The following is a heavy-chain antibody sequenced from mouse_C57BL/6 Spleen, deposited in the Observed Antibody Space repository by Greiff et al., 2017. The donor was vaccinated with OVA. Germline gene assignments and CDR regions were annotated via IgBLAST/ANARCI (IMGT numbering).Heavy chain of an antibody. CDR1: EYEFPTPD. V-gene: IGHV5-2*01. D-gene: IGHD1-1*01. CDR3: ARHNYGNSLAGFAY. Sequence: VQLKESGRGLVQPGESLKISCESNEYEFPTPDMSWVRKTPEKRLELVAAINRDGGSTNYPDPLERRFISTRDNAKKTLYRQMSSLRSKDTALDDCARHNYGNSLAGFAYWGQGTLVTVSA. J-gene: IGHJ3*01. CDR2: INRDGGST.